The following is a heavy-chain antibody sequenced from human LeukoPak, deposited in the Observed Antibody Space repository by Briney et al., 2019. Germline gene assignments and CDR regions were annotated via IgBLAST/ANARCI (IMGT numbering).Heavy chain of an antibody. D-gene: IGHD6-19*01. J-gene: IGHJ3*02. CDR3: AREYSSGWYRKAFDI. CDR1: GYTFTSYG. CDR2: ISAYNGNT. Sequence: GASVKVSCKASGYTFTSYGISWVRQAPGQGLEWMGWISAYNGNTNYAQKLQGRVTMTTDTSTSTAYMELRSLRSDDTAVYYCAREYSSGWYRKAFDIWGQETMVTVSS. V-gene: IGHV1-18*01.